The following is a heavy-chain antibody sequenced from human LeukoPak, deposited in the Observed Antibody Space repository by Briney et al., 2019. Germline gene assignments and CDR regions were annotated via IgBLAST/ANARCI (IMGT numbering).Heavy chain of an antibody. V-gene: IGHV3-9*01. Sequence: GGSLTLSCTASGFTFHDYAMHWVRHVPGKGLDWVSSISWNSRSIDYADSVTGRFLVSRYNAQTSVSLQMNSLRPDDTAFYYCVKDIFRGTYSGFDYWGQGTLVTVSS. CDR2: ISWNSRSI. CDR1: GFTFHDYA. CDR3: VKDIFRGTYSGFDY. J-gene: IGHJ4*02. D-gene: IGHD1-26*01.